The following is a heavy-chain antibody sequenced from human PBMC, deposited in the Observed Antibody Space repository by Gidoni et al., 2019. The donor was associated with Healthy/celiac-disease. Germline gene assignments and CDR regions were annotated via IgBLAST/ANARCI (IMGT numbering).Heavy chain of an antibody. D-gene: IGHD3-10*01. CDR3: ARAHPYGSGSYTWFDP. J-gene: IGHJ5*02. V-gene: IGHV1-2*04. CDR1: GYTFTGDY. Sequence: QVQLVQSGAEVKKPGASVKVSCKASGYTFTGDYMHWVRQAPGQGLEWMGWIKPNSGGTNYAQKFQGWVTMTRDTSISTAYMELSRLRSDDTAVYYCARAHPYGSGSYTWFDPWGQGTLVTVSS. CDR2: IKPNSGGT.